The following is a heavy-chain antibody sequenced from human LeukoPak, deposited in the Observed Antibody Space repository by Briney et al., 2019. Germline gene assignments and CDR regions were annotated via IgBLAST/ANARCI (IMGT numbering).Heavy chain of an antibody. CDR1: GGSISSSSYY. J-gene: IGHJ6*02. D-gene: IGHD1-26*01. Sequence: SETLSLTCTVSGGSISSSSYYWGWIRQPPGKGLEWIGSIYYSGSTYYNPSLKSRVTISVDTSKNQFSLKLSSVTAADTAVYYCAREINYSGSYYEPLYYYGMDVWGQGTTVTVSS. CDR3: AREINYSGSYYEPLYYYGMDV. V-gene: IGHV4-39*07. CDR2: IYYSGST.